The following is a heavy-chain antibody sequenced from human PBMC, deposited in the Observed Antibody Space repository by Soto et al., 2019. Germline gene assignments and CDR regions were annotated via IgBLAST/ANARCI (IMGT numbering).Heavy chain of an antibody. V-gene: IGHV3-53*01. CDR2: FYSGGST. J-gene: IGHJ4*02. D-gene: IGHD1-26*01. Sequence: GGSLRLSCAASGFTVSSNHMNWVRQAPGKGLEWVSVFYSGGSTYYSDSVKGRFTISRDNSKNTLYLQMNSLRSDDTAVYYCATERAGGNTLDYWGQGTLVTVSS. CDR3: ATERAGGNTLDY. CDR1: GFTVSSNH.